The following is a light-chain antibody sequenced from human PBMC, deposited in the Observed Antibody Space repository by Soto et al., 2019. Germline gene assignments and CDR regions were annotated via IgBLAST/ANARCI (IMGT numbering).Light chain of an antibody. V-gene: IGKV3-20*01. Sequence: EIILTQSPDTLSLSPGERATLSCRASQTVSSNYLAWCQQRPGQAPRLLIYGASTRAAGIPDRFSGSGSGTDFTLAISRLEPEDFAVYYCQQYGSSHTFGQGTRLEI. CDR3: QQYGSSHT. CDR1: QTVSSNY. CDR2: GAS. J-gene: IGKJ5*01.